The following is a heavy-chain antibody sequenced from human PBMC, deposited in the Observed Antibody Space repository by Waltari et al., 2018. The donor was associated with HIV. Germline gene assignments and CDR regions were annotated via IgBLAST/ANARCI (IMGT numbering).Heavy chain of an antibody. J-gene: IGHJ4*02. CDR3: ARGSDMINKRWYYFEH. CDR1: GGSIGLYH. CDR2: MYGSGSI. V-gene: IGHV4-4*07. D-gene: IGHD2-15*01. Sequence: QVHLQESGPGLVNPSETLSLTCTVSGGSIGLYHWSWIRQTDGKGLEWLGHMYGSGSIIYNPSVGSRMTMSLDTPKTQFSLKLSSVTAADTAVYYCARGSDMINKRWYYFEHWGQGTKVTVSS.